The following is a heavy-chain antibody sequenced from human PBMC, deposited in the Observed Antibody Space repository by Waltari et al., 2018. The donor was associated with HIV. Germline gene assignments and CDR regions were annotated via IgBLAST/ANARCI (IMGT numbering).Heavy chain of an antibody. D-gene: IGHD2-15*01. V-gene: IGHV3-30*15. CDR3: VRETSGRDAFDI. CDR1: RFSCSDYD. CDR2: ISNDGNDK. J-gene: IGHJ3*02. Sequence: LVESGGDLVQSGTSLRLSCDASRFSCSDYDMFWVRQAPGKGLEWVAVISNDGNDKKYVDSVKGRFNVSRDNVKNTLYLYMSRLRPEDTAVYYCVRETSGRDAFDIWGLGTQVIVSS.